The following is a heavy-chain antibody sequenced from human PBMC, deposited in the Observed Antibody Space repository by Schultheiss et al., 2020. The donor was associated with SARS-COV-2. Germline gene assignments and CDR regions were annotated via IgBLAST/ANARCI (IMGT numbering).Heavy chain of an antibody. D-gene: IGHD6-19*01. CDR2: TYYRSKWYN. CDR1: GDSVSSNSAA. J-gene: IGHJ3*02. Sequence: SQTLSLTCAISGDSVSSNSAAWNWIRQSPSRGLEWLGRTYYRSKWYNDYAVSVKSRITINPDTSKNQFSLQLNSVTPEDTAVYYCASTPRSSGWYLDAFDIWGQGTMVTVSS. V-gene: IGHV6-1*01. CDR3: ASTPRSSGWYLDAFDI.